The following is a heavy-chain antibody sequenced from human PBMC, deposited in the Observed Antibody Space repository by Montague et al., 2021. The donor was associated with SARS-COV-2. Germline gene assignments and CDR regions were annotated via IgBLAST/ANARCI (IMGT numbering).Heavy chain of an antibody. CDR2: INHSANT. CDR1: GGSLSGYY. Sequence: SETLSLTCAVYGGSLSGYYWSWIRQPPAKGLEWIGEINHSANTKYNPSLKSPVTISIDTSKNQFSLEMTSVTAADTATYYCASGIYPSGSYYNRYYYGLNIWGPGATVIVS. CDR3: ASGIYPSGSYYNRYYYGLNI. J-gene: IGHJ6*02. V-gene: IGHV4-34*01. D-gene: IGHD3-10*01.